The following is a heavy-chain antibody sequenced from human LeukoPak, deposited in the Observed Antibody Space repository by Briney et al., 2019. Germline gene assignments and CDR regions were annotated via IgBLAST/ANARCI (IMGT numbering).Heavy chain of an antibody. J-gene: IGHJ4*02. CDR2: INWNGDST. CDR3: ARDLQYGSGSYSDY. D-gene: IGHD3-10*01. CDR1: GFTFDDYG. V-gene: IGHV3-20*04. Sequence: GGSLRLSCAASGFTFDDYGMSWVRQAPGKGLEWVSGINWNGDSTGYADSVKGRFTISRDNAKNSLYLQMNSLRAEDTALYYCARDLQYGSGSYSDYWGQGTLVTVSS.